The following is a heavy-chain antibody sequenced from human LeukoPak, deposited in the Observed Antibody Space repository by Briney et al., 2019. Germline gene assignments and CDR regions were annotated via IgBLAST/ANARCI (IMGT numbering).Heavy chain of an antibody. J-gene: IGHJ6*02. V-gene: IGHV3-23*01. CDR1: EFTFSSYG. CDR3: ARGGRTTWHGMDV. Sequence: GGSLRLSCAASEFTFSSYGMSWVRQAPGRGLEWVSSISGSGGSTQYADSVKGRFTISRDNSKNTLYLQMNSLRAEDTAVYYCARGGRTTWHGMDVWGQGTTVTVSS. CDR2: ISGSGGST. D-gene: IGHD4-17*01.